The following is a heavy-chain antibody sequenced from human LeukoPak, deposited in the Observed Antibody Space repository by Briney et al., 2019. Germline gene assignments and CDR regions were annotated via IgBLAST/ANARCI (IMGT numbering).Heavy chain of an antibody. V-gene: IGHV3-23*01. Sequence: GGSLRLSCAASGFTFSSYAMSWVRQAPGKGLEWVSAISGSGGSTYYADSVKGRFTISRDNSKNTLYLQMNSLRAEDTAVYYCVSVGPDSSGWYFDYWGQGTLVTVSS. CDR1: GFTFSSYA. J-gene: IGHJ4*02. CDR2: ISGSGGST. CDR3: VSVGPDSSGWYFDY. D-gene: IGHD6-19*01.